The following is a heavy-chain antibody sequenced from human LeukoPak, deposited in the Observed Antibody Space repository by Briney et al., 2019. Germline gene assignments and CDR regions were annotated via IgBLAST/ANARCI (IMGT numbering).Heavy chain of an antibody. J-gene: IGHJ6*03. D-gene: IGHD3-22*01. CDR1: GFTFNTYG. Sequence: GGSLRLSCAASGFTFNTYGMSWVRQAPGKGLEWVSGINWNGGSTGYADSVKGRFTISRDNAKNSLYLQMNSLRADDTALYYCARYYDSGSYYYYMDVWGKGTTVTVSS. CDR3: ARYYDSGSYYYYMDV. V-gene: IGHV3-20*04. CDR2: INWNGGST.